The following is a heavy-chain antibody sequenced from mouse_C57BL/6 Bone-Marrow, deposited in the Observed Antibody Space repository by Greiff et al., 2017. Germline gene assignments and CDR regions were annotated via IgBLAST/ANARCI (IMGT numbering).Heavy chain of an antibody. Sequence: EVQLQQSGPELVKPGASVKISCKASGYTFTDYYMNWVKQSHGKSLEWIGDINPNNGGTSYNQKFKDKATLTLDKSSSTAYMELLSLTSEDSAVYYSARYSFYDGYCFDYWGQGTTLTVSA. J-gene: IGHJ2*01. CDR1: GYTFTDYY. D-gene: IGHD2-3*01. CDR3: ARYSFYDGYCFDY. CDR2: INPNNGGT. V-gene: IGHV1-26*01.